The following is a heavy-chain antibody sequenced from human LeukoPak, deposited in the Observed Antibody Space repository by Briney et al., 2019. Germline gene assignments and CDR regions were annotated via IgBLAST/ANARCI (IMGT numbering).Heavy chain of an antibody. CDR2: IYHSGST. CDR1: GGSISSGGYY. V-gene: IGHV4-30-2*01. J-gene: IGHJ4*02. Sequence: SETLSLTCTVSGGSISSGGYYWSCIRQPPGKGLECIGYIYHSGSTYYNPSLKSRVTISVDRSKNQFSLKLSSVTAADTAVYYCARERSGYTQIDYWGQGTLVTVSS. D-gene: IGHD3-22*01. CDR3: ARERSGYTQIDY.